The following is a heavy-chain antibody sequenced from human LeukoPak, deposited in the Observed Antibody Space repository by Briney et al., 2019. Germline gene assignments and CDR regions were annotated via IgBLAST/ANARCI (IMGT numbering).Heavy chain of an antibody. CDR2: MNPNSGNT. Sequence: ASVKVSCRASGYTFTSYDINWVRQATGQGLEWMGWMNPNSGNTGYAQEFQGRVTMTRNTSISTAYMELSSLRSEDTAVYYCARSIAAPNFDYWGQGTLVTVSS. V-gene: IGHV1-8*01. D-gene: IGHD6-6*01. J-gene: IGHJ4*02. CDR1: GYTFTSYD. CDR3: ARSIAAPNFDY.